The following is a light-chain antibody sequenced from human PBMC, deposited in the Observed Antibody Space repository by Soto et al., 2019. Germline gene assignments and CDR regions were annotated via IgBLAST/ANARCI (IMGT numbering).Light chain of an antibody. J-gene: IGLJ3*02. CDR3: VRYMGSGTL. Sequence: QTVVTQEPSLSVSPGGTVTLTCGLSSGSVSTSYYPSWYQQTPGQAPRTRIYSTNTRSSGIPDRFAGSILGNKAALTITGAQADDESDYYCVRYMGSGTLFGGGTKLTVL. CDR2: STN. V-gene: IGLV8-61*01. CDR1: SGSVSTSYY.